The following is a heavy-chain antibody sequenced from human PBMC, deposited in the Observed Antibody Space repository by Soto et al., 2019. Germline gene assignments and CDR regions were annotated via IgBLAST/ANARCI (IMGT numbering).Heavy chain of an antibody. CDR1: GFTFSSSG. V-gene: IGHV3-30*18. J-gene: IGHJ6*02. CDR2: ISYDGSNK. D-gene: IGHD2-2*01. CDR3: AKGYCSGPSCYRGYGMDV. Sequence: SLRLSGAASGFTFSSSGIHWVRQAPGKGLEWVAVISYDGSNKYYADSVKGRFTISRDNSKNTLYLQMNSLRAEDTAVYYCAKGYCSGPSCYRGYGMDVWGQGTTVTVSS.